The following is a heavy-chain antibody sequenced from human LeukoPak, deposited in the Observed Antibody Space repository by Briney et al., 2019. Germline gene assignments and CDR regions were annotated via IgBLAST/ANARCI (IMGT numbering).Heavy chain of an antibody. J-gene: IGHJ4*02. CDR3: ARDLRQFDY. CDR2: ISAYNGDT. V-gene: IGHV1-18*04. Sequence: ASVKVSCKASGYTFTGYYMHWVRQAPGQGLEWMGWISAYNGDTNYAQKLQGRVTMTTDTSTSTAYMELRSLRSDDTAVYYCARDLRQFDYWGQGTLVTVSS. CDR1: GYTFTGYY. D-gene: IGHD5/OR15-5a*01.